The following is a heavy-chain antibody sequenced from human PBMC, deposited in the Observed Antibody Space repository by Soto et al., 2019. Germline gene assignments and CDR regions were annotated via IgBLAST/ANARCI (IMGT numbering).Heavy chain of an antibody. CDR2: ISDDGSNK. V-gene: IGHV3-30*03. CDR3: ARPPNFHCCSATYFQH. Sequence: QVQLVESGGGVVQPGRSLRLSCAASGFIFSNYAMYWVRQAPGKGLEWVAVISDDGSNKDYADSVKGRFTISRDNSKNTLYLQMNSVKPEDTAVYYCARPPNFHCCSATYFQHWGQGTLVTVSS. CDR1: GFIFSNYA. J-gene: IGHJ1*01. D-gene: IGHD2-2*01.